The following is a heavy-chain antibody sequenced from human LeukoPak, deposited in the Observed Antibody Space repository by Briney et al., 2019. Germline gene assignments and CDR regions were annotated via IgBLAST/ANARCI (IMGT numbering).Heavy chain of an antibody. D-gene: IGHD4-17*01. J-gene: IGHJ6*03. V-gene: IGHV3-53*01. CDR1: GLTVSGNY. CDR2: IYSDGFT. Sequence: GVSLRLSCAASGLTVSGNYMSWVRKSPGKGVEWLSIIYSDGFTYYADSVKGRFTISRDSSKNTLYLQMDSLRADDTAVYYCARNIHDYVLTHYYYYMDVWGKGTTVTVSS. CDR3: ARNIHDYVLTHYYYYMDV.